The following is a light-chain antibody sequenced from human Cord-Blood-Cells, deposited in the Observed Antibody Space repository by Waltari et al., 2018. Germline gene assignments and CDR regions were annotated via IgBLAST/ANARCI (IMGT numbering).Light chain of an antibody. Sequence: QSALTQPASVSGSPGQSITISCTGTSSDVGGYTYAFWYQQHPGKAPKLMIYDVSKRPSGVSNRFSGSKSGNTASLTISGLQAEDEADYYCSSYTSSSTLVFGGGTKLTVL. CDR3: SSYTSSSTLV. J-gene: IGLJ3*02. CDR1: SSDVGGYTY. V-gene: IGLV2-14*01. CDR2: DVS.